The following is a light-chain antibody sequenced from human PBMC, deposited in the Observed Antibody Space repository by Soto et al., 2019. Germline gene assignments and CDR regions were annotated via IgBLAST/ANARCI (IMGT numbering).Light chain of an antibody. Sequence: EIVMTQSPATLSVSPGERATLSCRASQSVSSKLAWYQQKPGQAPRLLIYRASTRATDIPARFSGSGSGTEFTLNISSLQSEDFAVYYCQQYNNWPPATVGQGTRVEIQ. CDR2: RAS. CDR1: QSVSSK. CDR3: QQYNNWPPAT. V-gene: IGKV3-15*01. J-gene: IGKJ1*01.